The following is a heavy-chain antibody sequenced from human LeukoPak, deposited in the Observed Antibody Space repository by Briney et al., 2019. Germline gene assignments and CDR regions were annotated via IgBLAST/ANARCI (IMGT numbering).Heavy chain of an antibody. D-gene: IGHD1-26*01. Sequence: GGSLRLSCAASGFTFNSYSMNWVRQAPGKGLEWVSLIYISGNTSYADSVQGRFTISRDNSKSTLYLQMNSLRAEDTAVYYCAGGGGVGAKYWGQGTLVTVSS. J-gene: IGHJ4*02. CDR1: GFTFNSYS. V-gene: IGHV3-53*01. CDR2: IYISGNT. CDR3: AGGGGVGAKY.